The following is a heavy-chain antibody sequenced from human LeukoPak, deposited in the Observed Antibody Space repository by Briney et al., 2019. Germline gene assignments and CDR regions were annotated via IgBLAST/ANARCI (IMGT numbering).Heavy chain of an antibody. CDR1: GFTFSDYY. CDR2: ISSSGNTT. J-gene: IGHJ5*02. Sequence: PGGSLRLSCAASGFTFSDYYMSWIRQAPGKGLECVSYISSSGNTTYHADSVKGRFTISRDNAKNSLYLQMSSLRAEDTAVYYCVRGGFSLDRWGQGTLVTVSS. CDR3: VRGGFSLDR. D-gene: IGHD3-10*01. V-gene: IGHV3-11*04.